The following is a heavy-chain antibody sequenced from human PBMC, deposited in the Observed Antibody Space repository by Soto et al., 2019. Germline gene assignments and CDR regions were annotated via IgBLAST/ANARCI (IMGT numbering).Heavy chain of an antibody. J-gene: IGHJ3*02. D-gene: IGHD5-18*01. CDR1: GGTFSSYA. Sequence: SVKVSCKASGGTFSSYAISWVRRAPGQGLEWMGGIIPIFGTANYAQKFQGRVTITADESTSTAYMELSSLRSEDTAVYYCAHMTLVHTAMVKGAFHIWGQGTMV. V-gene: IGHV1-69*13. CDR2: IIPIFGTA. CDR3: AHMTLVHTAMVKGAFHI.